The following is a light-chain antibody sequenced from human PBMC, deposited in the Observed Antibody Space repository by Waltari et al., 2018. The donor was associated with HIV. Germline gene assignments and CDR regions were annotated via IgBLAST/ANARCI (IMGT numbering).Light chain of an antibody. Sequence: QMYQSTSSPPAPVGDRVTITCRASQNIRGCLNWYQQKPGKAPKLLIYAASKLQTGVPSRFGGSGSGTDFTLTISTLQPEDFATYYCQRSYSTPWTFGQGTKVEIK. CDR1: QNIRGC. V-gene: IGKV1-39*01. CDR3: QRSYSTPWT. J-gene: IGKJ1*01. CDR2: AAS.